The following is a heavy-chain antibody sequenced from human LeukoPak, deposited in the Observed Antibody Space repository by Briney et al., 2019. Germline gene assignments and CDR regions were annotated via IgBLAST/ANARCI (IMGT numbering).Heavy chain of an antibody. Sequence: MTGGSLRLSCAASGFTFSSYSMNWIRQAPGKGLEWVSSISSSTSYIYYADSVKGRFTISKDNAKNSLYLQMNSLRAEDTAVYYGARAGGSTVSHSDYWGQGTLVTVSS. CDR1: GFTFSSYS. CDR3: ARAGGSTVSHSDY. CDR2: ISSSTSYI. D-gene: IGHD4-17*01. J-gene: IGHJ4*02. V-gene: IGHV3-21*01.